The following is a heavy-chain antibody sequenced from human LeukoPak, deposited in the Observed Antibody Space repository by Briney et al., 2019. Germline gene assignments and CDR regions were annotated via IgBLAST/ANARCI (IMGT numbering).Heavy chain of an antibody. CDR3: AKSSGSWYVEYAFDI. D-gene: IGHD6-13*01. V-gene: IGHV3-23*01. J-gene: IGHJ3*02. CDR1: GFSFSSYA. CDR2: ISGSGGST. Sequence: QTGGSLRLSCAASGFSFSSYAMSWVRQAPGKGLEWVSAISGSGGSTYYADSVKGRFTISRDNSKNTLYLQMNSLRAEDTAVYYCAKSSGSWYVEYAFDIWGQGTMVTVSS.